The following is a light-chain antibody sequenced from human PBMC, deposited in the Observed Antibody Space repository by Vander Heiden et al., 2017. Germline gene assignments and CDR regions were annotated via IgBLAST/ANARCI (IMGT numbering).Light chain of an antibody. CDR1: KLGDKY. V-gene: IGLV3-1*01. J-gene: IGLJ2*01. CDR3: QAWDRSTVV. CDR2: QDS. Sequence: SYELTQPPSVPVSPGQTASITCSGDKLGDKYACWYQQKPGQSPVLVIYQDSKRPSGIPERFSGSNSGNTATLTISGTQAMDEADYYCQAWDRSTVVFGGGTKLTVL.